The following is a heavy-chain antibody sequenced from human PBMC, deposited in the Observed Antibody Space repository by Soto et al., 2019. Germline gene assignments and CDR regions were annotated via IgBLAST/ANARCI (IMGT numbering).Heavy chain of an antibody. J-gene: IGHJ4*02. V-gene: IGHV1-3*05. CDR2: INAGNGNT. CDR3: ARGITLPTPLDY. D-gene: IGHD1-20*01. CDR1: GYTFTTYA. Sequence: QVQLVQSGAEEKKPGASVKVSCKASGYTFTTYAMHWVRQAPGQRLEWMGWINAGNGNTKYSQKFQGRVTITRDTSASTAYMELSSLRSEDTAVYYCARGITLPTPLDYWGQGTLVTVSS.